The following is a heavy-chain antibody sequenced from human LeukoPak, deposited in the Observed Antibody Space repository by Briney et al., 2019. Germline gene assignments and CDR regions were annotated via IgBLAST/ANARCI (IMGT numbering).Heavy chain of an antibody. CDR3: ARPGSGSGSYGAFDI. V-gene: IGHV3-7*01. J-gene: IGHJ3*02. CDR2: IKQDESER. Sequence: GGSLRLSCVASGFIFSGYWMSWVRQAPGKGLKWVANIKQDESERYYLDSIKGRFTISRDNGKNSLYLQMNNLRVEDTAVYYCARPGSGSGSYGAFDIWGQGTMVIVS. D-gene: IGHD3-3*01. CDR1: GFIFSGYW.